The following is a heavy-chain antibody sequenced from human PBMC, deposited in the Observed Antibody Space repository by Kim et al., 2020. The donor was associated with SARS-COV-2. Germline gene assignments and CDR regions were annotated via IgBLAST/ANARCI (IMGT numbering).Heavy chain of an antibody. CDR3: ARDATPIVVVPAASLAY. V-gene: IGHV3-33*05. CDR2: ISYDGSNK. Sequence: GGSLRLSCAASGFTFSSYGMHWVRQAPGKGLEWVAVISYDGSNKYYADSVKGRFTISRDNSKNTLYLQMNSLRAEDTAVYYCARDATPIVVVPAASLAYWGQGTLVTVSS. J-gene: IGHJ4*02. D-gene: IGHD2-2*01. CDR1: GFTFSSYG.